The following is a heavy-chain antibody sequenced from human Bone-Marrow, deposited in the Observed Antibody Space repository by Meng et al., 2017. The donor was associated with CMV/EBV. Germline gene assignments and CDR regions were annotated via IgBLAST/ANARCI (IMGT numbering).Heavy chain of an antibody. CDR1: GFIFDDYG. CDR3: ARAVLGSSGAFDI. D-gene: IGHD3-22*01. J-gene: IGHJ3*02. CDR2: INWNGEST. Sequence: LSLTCEASGFIFDDYGMSWVRQASGKGLEWVSGINWNGESTGYADSVQGRFTISRDNARNSLYLQMNSLRAEDTALYYCARAVLGSSGAFDIWGQGTMVTVSS. V-gene: IGHV3-20*04.